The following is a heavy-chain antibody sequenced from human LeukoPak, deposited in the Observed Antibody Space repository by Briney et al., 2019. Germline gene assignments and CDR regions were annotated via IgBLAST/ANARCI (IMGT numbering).Heavy chain of an antibody. J-gene: IGHJ4*02. V-gene: IGHV4-4*09. CDR3: ARLLDYYGSSRLGSFDY. Sequence: SETLSLTCTVSGGSISSYYWSWIRQPPGKGLEWIGYINTSGSTNYNPSLKSRVTISVDTSKNQFSLKLSSVTAADTAVYYCARLLDYYGSSRLGSFDYWGQGTLVTVSS. D-gene: IGHD3-22*01. CDR2: INTSGST. CDR1: GGSISSYY.